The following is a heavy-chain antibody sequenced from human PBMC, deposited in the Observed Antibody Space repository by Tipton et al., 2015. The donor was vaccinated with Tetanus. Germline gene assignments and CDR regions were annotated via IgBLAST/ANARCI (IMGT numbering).Heavy chain of an antibody. D-gene: IGHD1-1*01. CDR1: GYNFVNFG. CDR2: ISAYNGKT. CDR3: ATVGAGLRRREGPLDS. Sequence: QLVQSGPEVKEPGASVKVSCKASGYNFVNFGISWVRQAPGQGLEWMGWISAYNGKTKYAQRLQGRVTMATDRSAGTAYMDLRSLKYDDTAVYYCATVGAGLRRREGPLDSWGQGTMVTVSS. V-gene: IGHV1-18*01. J-gene: IGHJ3*02.